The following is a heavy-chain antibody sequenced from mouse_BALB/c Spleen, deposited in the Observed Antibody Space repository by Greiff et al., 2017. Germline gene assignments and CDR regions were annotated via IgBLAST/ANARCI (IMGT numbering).Heavy chain of an antibody. CDR3: ERGDYDY. Sequence: VQGVESGAELVRPGSSVKISCKASGYAFSSYWMNWVKQRPGQGLEWIGQIYPGNGDTNYNGKFKGKATLTAYKSSSTAYMQLSSLTSEDSAVYVCERGDYDYWGQGTTLTVS. CDR2: IYPGNGDT. D-gene: IGHD2-4*01. CDR1: GYAFSSYW. J-gene: IGHJ2*01. V-gene: IGHV1-80*01.